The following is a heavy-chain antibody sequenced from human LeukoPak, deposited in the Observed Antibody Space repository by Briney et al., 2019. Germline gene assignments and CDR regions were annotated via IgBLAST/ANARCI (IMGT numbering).Heavy chain of an antibody. CDR2: INHSGST. CDR1: GGSFSGYY. D-gene: IGHD6-6*01. CDR3: ARAPLRARRTPSLGWFDP. Sequence: SETLSLTCAVYGGSFSGYYWSWIRQPPGKGLEWSGEINHSGSTNYNPSLKSRVTISVDTSKNQISLKLSSVTAADTAVYYCARAPLRARRTPSLGWFDPWGQGTLVTVSS. J-gene: IGHJ5*02. V-gene: IGHV4-34*01.